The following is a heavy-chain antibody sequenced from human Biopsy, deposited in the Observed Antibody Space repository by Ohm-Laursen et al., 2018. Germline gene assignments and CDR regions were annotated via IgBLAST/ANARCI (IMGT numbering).Heavy chain of an antibody. CDR1: GGSNSNLY. CDR2: MYYSGNT. J-gene: IGHJ6*02. Sequence: GTLSLTCNVSGGSNSNLYWSWIRQPPGKGLEGIGYMYYSGNTNYNTSITSRVTKSEDTSKNHLSLKLRSVTAADTAVYYCAMETTYCSGNRCYPDGMDVWGQGTTVTVSS. V-gene: IGHV4-59*08. D-gene: IGHD2-15*01. CDR3: AMETTYCSGNRCYPDGMDV.